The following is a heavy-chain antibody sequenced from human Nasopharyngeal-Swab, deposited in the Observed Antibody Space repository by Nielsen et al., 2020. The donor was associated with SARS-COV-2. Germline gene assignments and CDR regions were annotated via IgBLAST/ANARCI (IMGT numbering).Heavy chain of an antibody. D-gene: IGHD2-15*01. CDR2: ISGGAGGT. V-gene: IGHV3-23*01. Sequence: GESLKISCAASGFTFSSYAMSWVRQAPGKGLEWVSAISGGAGGTFYAGSVKGRFTISRDNSKNTLFLQMNSLRAEDTAVDYCAKDYIRRGSNWGQGTLVTVSS. CDR1: GFTFSSYA. CDR3: AKDYIRRGSN. J-gene: IGHJ4*02.